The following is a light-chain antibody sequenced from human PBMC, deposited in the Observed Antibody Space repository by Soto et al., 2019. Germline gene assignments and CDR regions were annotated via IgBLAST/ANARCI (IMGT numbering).Light chain of an antibody. CDR2: DVS. CDR3: SSYTSSSSLV. J-gene: IGLJ2*01. V-gene: IGLV2-14*01. CDR1: TSDVGGYNY. Sequence: QSALTQPASVSGSPVQSITISCTGTTSDVGGYNYVSWYQQHPGKAPKRMIYDVSNQPSGVSNRFSGSKSGNTASLTISGLQAEDEADYYCSSYTSSSSLVFGGGTKLTVL.